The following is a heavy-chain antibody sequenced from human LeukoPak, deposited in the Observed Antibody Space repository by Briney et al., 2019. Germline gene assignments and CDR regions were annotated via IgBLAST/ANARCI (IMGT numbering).Heavy chain of an antibody. Sequence: GGALRLSCAASGFTFSSYGMHWVRQAPGKGREGVAVISYDGSNKYYADSVKGRFTISRDNSKNTLYLQMNSLRAEDTAVYYCAKGAPIWSGYYYYWGQGTLVTVSS. CDR2: ISYDGSNK. CDR3: AKGAPIWSGYYYY. CDR1: GFTFSSYG. D-gene: IGHD3-3*01. J-gene: IGHJ4*02. V-gene: IGHV3-30*18.